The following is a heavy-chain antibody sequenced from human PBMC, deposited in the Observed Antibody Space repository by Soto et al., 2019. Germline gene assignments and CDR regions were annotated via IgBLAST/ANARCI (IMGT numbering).Heavy chain of an antibody. CDR2: IYYSGST. Sequence: PXETLCLTCTVAGGSISSSSYYWGWIRQPPGKGLEWIGSIYYSGSTYYNPSLKSRVTISVDTSKNQFSLKLSSVTAADTAVYYCARQNVNCSSTSCYTGILDYWGQGTLVTVPS. V-gene: IGHV4-39*01. CDR1: GGSISSSSYY. J-gene: IGHJ4*02. CDR3: ARQNVNCSSTSCYTGILDY. D-gene: IGHD2-2*02.